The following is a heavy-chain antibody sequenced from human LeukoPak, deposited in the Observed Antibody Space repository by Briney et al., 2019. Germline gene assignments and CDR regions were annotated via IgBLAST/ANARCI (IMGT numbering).Heavy chain of an antibody. CDR3: ATGYYEPFEK. CDR2: ISDTGTT. CDR1: GYSISIGYY. V-gene: IGHV4-59*01. J-gene: IGHJ4*02. Sequence: SETLSLTCAVSGYSISIGYYWNWIRQPPGRGPEWIGCISDTGTTKYNPAFKSRVTISVDTSKNQFSLKLTSVTAADTAVYFCATGYYEPFEKWGQGTLVSVSS. D-gene: IGHD3-22*01.